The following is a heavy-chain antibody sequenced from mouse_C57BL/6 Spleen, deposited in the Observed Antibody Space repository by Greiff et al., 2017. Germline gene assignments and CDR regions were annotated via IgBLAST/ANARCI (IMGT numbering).Heavy chain of an antibody. V-gene: IGHV1-59*01. D-gene: IGHD1-1*01. J-gene: IGHJ1*03. CDR2: IDPSDSYT. CDR3: ARRERRSEYFDV. CDR1: GYTFTSYW. Sequence: QVQLQQPGAELVRPGTSVKLSCKASGYTFTSYWMHWVKQRPGQGLEWIGVIDPSDSYTNYNQKFKGKATLTVDTSSSTAYMQLSSLTSEDSAVYYWARRERRSEYFDVWGTGTTVTVSS.